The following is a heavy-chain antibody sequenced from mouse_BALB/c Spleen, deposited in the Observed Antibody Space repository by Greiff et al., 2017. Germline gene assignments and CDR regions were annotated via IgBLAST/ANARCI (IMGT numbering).Heavy chain of an antibody. V-gene: IGHV2-6-7*01. CDR1: GFSLTGYG. Sequence: QVHVKQSGPGLVAPSQSLSITCTVSGFSLTGYGVNWVRQPPGKGLEWLGMIWGDGSTDYNSALKSRLSISKDNSKSQVFLKMNSLQTDDTARYYCARGELRLRGLAYWGQGTLVTVSA. D-gene: IGHD2-12*01. CDR3: ARGELRLRGLAY. J-gene: IGHJ3*01. CDR2: IWGDGST.